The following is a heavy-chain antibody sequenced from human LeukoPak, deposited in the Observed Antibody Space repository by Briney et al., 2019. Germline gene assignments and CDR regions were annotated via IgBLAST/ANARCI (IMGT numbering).Heavy chain of an antibody. V-gene: IGHV4-34*01. CDR1: GGSFSGYY. CDR2: IKHSGST. D-gene: IGHD6-19*01. J-gene: IGHJ4*02. Sequence: SETLSLTCAVYGGSFSGYYWSWIRQPPGKGLEWIGEIKHSGSTNYNPSLKSRVTISVDTSKDQFSLKLSSVTAADKAVYYCARGIIAVAGTRANYFDYWGQGTLVTVSS. CDR3: ARGIIAVAGTRANYFDY.